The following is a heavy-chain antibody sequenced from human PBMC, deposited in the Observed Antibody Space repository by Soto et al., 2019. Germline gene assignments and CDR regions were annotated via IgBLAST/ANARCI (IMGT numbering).Heavy chain of an antibody. D-gene: IGHD1-1*01. V-gene: IGHV1-2*02. CDR2: INPNSGGT. CDR1: GYTFTGYY. Sequence: VKVSCKDSGYTFTGYYMHWVRQAPGQGLEWMGWINPNSGGTNYAQQFQGRVTMTRDTSISTAYMELSRLRSDDTAVYYCARQGTSDAFEIWGQGTMVTVAS. CDR3: ARQGTSDAFEI. J-gene: IGHJ3*02.